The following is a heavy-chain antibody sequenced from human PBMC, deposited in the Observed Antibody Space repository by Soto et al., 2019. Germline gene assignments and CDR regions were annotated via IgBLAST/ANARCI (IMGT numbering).Heavy chain of an antibody. V-gene: IGHV4-31*03. CDR3: ARGVGSVVHYYYYMDV. CDR1: GGSISSGGYY. CDR2: IYYSGST. D-gene: IGHD2-21*01. J-gene: IGHJ6*03. Sequence: QVQLQESGPGLVKPSQTLSLTCTVYGGSISSGGYYWSWIRQHPGKGLEWIGYIYYSGSTYYNPSLKSRVTISVDTSKNQFSLKLSSVTAADTAVYYCARGVGSVVHYYYYMDVWGKGTTVTVSS.